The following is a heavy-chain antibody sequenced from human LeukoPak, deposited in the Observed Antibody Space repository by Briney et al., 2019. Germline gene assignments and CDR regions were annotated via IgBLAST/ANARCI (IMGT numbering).Heavy chain of an antibody. V-gene: IGHV3-23*01. CDR1: GFTFSSYG. D-gene: IGHD3-22*01. CDR3: AKGLMGSYYYDSSGYDYFDY. CDR2: ISGSGGST. J-gene: IGHJ4*02. Sequence: GGTLRLSCAASGFTFSSYGMSWVRQAPGKGLEWVSAISGSGGSTYYADSVKGRFTISRDNSKNTLYLQMNSLRAEDTAVYYCAKGLMGSYYYDSSGYDYFDYWGQGTLVTVSS.